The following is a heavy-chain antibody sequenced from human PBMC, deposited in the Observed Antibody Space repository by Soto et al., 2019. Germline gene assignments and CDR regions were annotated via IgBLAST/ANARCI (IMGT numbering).Heavy chain of an antibody. CDR2: IIPIFGTA. D-gene: IGHD5-12*01. Sequence: SVKVSCKASGGTFSSYAISWVRQAPGQGLEWMGGIIPIFGTANYAQKFQGRVTITADESTSTAYMELSRLRSEDTAAYYCASNSDIVATISSYYGMDVWGQGTTVTVSS. CDR3: ASNSDIVATISSYYGMDV. J-gene: IGHJ6*02. V-gene: IGHV1-69*13. CDR1: GGTFSSYA.